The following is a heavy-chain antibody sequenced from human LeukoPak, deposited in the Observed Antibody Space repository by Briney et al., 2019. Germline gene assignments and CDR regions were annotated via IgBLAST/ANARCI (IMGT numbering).Heavy chain of an antibody. CDR1: GGSISNYY. V-gene: IGHV4-59*01. Sequence: SETLSLTCTVSGGSISNYYWSWIRQPPGKGLEWIGYIYYSGSTNYNPSLKSRVTISVDTSKNQFSLKLRSVTAADTAVYYCARGRAPLRYFFRNWFDPWGQGTLVTVSS. D-gene: IGHD3-9*01. J-gene: IGHJ5*02. CDR2: IYYSGST. CDR3: ARGRAPLRYFFRNWFDP.